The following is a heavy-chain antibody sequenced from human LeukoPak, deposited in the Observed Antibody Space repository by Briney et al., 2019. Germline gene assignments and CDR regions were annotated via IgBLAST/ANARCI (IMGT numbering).Heavy chain of an antibody. J-gene: IGHJ6*02. Sequence: GGSLRLSCAASGFTVSSNYMSWVRQAPGKGLEWVSVIYSGGNTYSADSVKGRLTISRDNSENTLHLQMNSLRAEDTAVYFCAREVAVSGTENGAFNVWGPGTTVIVSS. D-gene: IGHD6-19*01. CDR2: IYSGGNT. V-gene: IGHV3-53*05. CDR1: GFTVSSNY. CDR3: AREVAVSGTENGAFNV.